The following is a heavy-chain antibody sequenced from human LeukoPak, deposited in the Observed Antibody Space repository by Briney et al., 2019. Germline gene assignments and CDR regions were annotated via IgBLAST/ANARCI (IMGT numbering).Heavy chain of an antibody. Sequence: SQTLSLTCDISGDSVSSNSAAWNWIRQSPSRGLEWLGRTYHRSKWYNDYAISVKSRITITPDTSKNQFSLQLNAVTAEDAAVYYCARDLVSESDSEFDFWGQGTLVTVSS. CDR3: ARDLVSESDSEFDF. J-gene: IGHJ4*02. V-gene: IGHV6-1*01. CDR1: GDSVSSNSAA. D-gene: IGHD6-13*01. CDR2: TYHRSKWYN.